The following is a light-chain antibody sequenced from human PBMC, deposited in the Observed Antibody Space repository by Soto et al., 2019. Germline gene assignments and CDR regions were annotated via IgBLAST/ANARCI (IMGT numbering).Light chain of an antibody. Sequence: EIVLTQSPGTLSLSPGERATLSCRASQSVSSSYLAWYQQKPGQAPRLLIYGASSRATGIPDRFSGSGSGTDLTLSISRLEPEEFAVYYCQQYGSSPVTFAPGTKVEIK. V-gene: IGKV3-20*01. CDR2: GAS. CDR1: QSVSSSY. J-gene: IGKJ3*01. CDR3: QQYGSSPVT.